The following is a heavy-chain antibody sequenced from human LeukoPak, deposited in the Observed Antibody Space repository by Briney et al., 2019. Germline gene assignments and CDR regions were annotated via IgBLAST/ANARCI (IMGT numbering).Heavy chain of an antibody. Sequence: PSQTLSLTCTVSGGSISSGDYYWSWIRQPPGKGLEWIGYIYYSGSTYYNPSLKSRVTISVDTSKNQFSLKLSSVTAADPAVYYCASDSGSYPGVYDYWGQGTLVTVSS. V-gene: IGHV4-30-4*01. CDR3: ASDSGSYPGVYDY. CDR1: GGSISSGDYY. J-gene: IGHJ4*02. CDR2: IYYSGST. D-gene: IGHD1-26*01.